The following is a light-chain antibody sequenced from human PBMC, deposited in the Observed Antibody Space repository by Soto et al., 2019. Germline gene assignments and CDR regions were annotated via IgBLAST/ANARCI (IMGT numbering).Light chain of an antibody. Sequence: SVLTQPPSVSAAPGQKVTISCSGSSSNIGNNYVSWYQQRPGTAPKLHIYDNNKRPSGIPDRFSGSESGTSATLGITGLQTGDEADYYCGTWDSSLSAGVFGGGTKVTVL. CDR1: SSNIGNNY. CDR2: DNN. CDR3: GTWDSSLSAGV. J-gene: IGLJ2*01. V-gene: IGLV1-51*01.